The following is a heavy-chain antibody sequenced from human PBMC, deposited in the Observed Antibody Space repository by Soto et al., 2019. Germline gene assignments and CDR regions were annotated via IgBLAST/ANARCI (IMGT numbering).Heavy chain of an antibody. Sequence: GGSLRLSCAASGFTFSSYAMSWVRQAPGKGLEWVSAISGSGGSTYYADSVKGRFTISRDNSKNTLYLQMNSLRAEDTAVYYCAKDQNYDFWSGYYFNWFDPWGQGTLVTVSS. CDR2: ISGSGGST. CDR3: AKDQNYDFWSGYYFNWFDP. J-gene: IGHJ5*02. V-gene: IGHV3-23*01. CDR1: GFTFSSYA. D-gene: IGHD3-3*01.